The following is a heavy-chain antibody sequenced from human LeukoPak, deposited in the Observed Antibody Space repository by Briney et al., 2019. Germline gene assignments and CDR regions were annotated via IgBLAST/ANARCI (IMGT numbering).Heavy chain of an antibody. CDR3: ARVGSAYYCYYMDV. D-gene: IGHD2-15*01. CDR2: ISAYNGNT. V-gene: IGHV1-18*01. J-gene: IGHJ6*03. CDR1: GYTFTSYG. Sequence: GASVKVSCKASGYTFTSYGISWVRQAPGQGLEWMGWISAYNGNTDYAQKLQGRVTMTTDTSTSTAYMELRSLRSDDTAVYYCARVGSAYYCYYMDVWGKGTTVTVSS.